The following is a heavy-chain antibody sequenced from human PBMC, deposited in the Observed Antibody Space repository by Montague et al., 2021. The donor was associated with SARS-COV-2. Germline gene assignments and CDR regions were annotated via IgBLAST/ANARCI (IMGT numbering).Heavy chain of an antibody. V-gene: IGHV4-59*01. D-gene: IGHD2-8*01. Sequence: SETLSLICSVSGGSISGYYWSWLRQPPGKGLEWIGDIYYSGSTKXNPSFKSRVTISVDRSKNQFSLNLKSVTAADTAVYFCARLLRSCTNGVCRTYHYYAMDVWGQGSTVTVSS. CDR2: IYYSGST. J-gene: IGHJ6*02. CDR1: GGSISGYY. CDR3: ARLLRSCTNGVCRTYHYYAMDV.